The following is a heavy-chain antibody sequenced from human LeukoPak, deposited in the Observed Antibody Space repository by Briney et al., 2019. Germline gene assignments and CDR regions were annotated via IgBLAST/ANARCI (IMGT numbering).Heavy chain of an antibody. D-gene: IGHD2-15*01. J-gene: IGHJ4*02. CDR1: GFTFSNYA. CDR3: AKEVVVAGAYFDY. V-gene: IGHV3-23*01. Sequence: GGSLRLSCAASGFTFSNYAMAWVRQAPGKGLEWVSILSGSGGATYYADSVKGRFTISRDNSENTLFLQMNNLGAEDTAVYYCAKEVVVAGAYFDYWGQGTLVTVSS. CDR2: LSGSGGAT.